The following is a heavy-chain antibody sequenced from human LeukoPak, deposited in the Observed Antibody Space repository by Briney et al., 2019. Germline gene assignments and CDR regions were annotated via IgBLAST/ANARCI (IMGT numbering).Heavy chain of an antibody. D-gene: IGHD3-3*01. CDR1: GFTFSSYS. Sequence: PGGSLRLSCAASGFTFSSYSMNWVRQAPGKGLGWVSSISSSSSYIYYADSVKGRFTISRDNAKNSLYLQMNSLRAEDTAVYYCARSTIFGVVIIDYWGQGTLVTVSS. CDR3: ARSTIFGVVIIDY. J-gene: IGHJ4*02. CDR2: ISSSSSYI. V-gene: IGHV3-21*01.